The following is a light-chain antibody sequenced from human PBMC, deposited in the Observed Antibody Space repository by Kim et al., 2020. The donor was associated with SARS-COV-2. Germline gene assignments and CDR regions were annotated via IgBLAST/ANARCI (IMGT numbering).Light chain of an antibody. Sequence: GKTVTSTCTGSSGSIASNDVQWYQPRPGSAPTTVIYEDSQRPSGGPDRFSGSIDSSSNSASLTIAGLKPEDEADYYCQSYDNTNWVFGGGTQLTVL. J-gene: IGLJ3*02. V-gene: IGLV6-57*02. CDR3: QSYDNTNWV. CDR2: EDS. CDR1: SGSIASND.